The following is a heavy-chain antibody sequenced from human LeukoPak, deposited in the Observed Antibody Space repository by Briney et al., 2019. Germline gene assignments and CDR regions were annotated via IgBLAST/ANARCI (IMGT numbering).Heavy chain of an antibody. J-gene: IGHJ6*04. D-gene: IGHD3-10*01. Sequence: PGGSLRLSCAASGFTFSSYGMHWVRQAPGKGLEGVAVISYDGSNKYYADSVKGRFTISRDNSKNTLYLQMNSLRAEDTAVYYCAKTYYYGSGSYSNYYYGMGAWGKGTTVTVSS. CDR1: GFTFSSYG. V-gene: IGHV3-30*18. CDR3: AKTYYYGSGSYSNYYYGMGA. CDR2: ISYDGSNK.